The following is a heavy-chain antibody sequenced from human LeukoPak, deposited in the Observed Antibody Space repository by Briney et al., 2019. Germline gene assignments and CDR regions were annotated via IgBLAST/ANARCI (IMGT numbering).Heavy chain of an antibody. CDR2: IYPGDSDT. CDR3: ARNERITIFGVVQGNWFDP. Sequence: GESLKISCKGSGYSFTSYWIGWVRQMPGKGLEWMGIIYPGDSDTRYSPSFQGQVTISADKSTSTAYLQWSSLKASDTAMYYCARNERITIFGVVQGNWFDPWGQEALVTVSS. CDR1: GYSFTSYW. J-gene: IGHJ5*02. V-gene: IGHV5-51*01. D-gene: IGHD3-3*01.